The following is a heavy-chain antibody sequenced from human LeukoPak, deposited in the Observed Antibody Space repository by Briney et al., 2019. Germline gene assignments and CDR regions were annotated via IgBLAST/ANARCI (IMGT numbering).Heavy chain of an antibody. CDR1: GFTFSSYS. CDR3: ARVGSSSYIYYMDV. J-gene: IGHJ6*03. D-gene: IGHD2-2*02. CDR2: ISSSSSTI. V-gene: IGHV3-48*04. Sequence: GGSLRLSCAASGFTFSSYSMNWVRQAPGKGLEWVSYISSSSSTIYYADSVKGRFTISRDNAKNSLYLQMNSLRAEDTAVYYCARVGSSSYIYYMDVWGKGTTVTASS.